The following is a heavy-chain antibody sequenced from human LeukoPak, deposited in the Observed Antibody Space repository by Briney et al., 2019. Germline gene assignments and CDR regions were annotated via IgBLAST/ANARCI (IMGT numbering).Heavy chain of an antibody. Sequence: GGSLRLSCAASGFTFSSYAMHWVRQAPGKGLEWVAVISYDGSNKYYADSVKGRFTISRDNSKNTLYLQMNSLRAEDTAVYYCARGYCSGGSCYFSVYFDYWGHGTLVTVSS. CDR1: GFTFSSYA. D-gene: IGHD2-15*01. J-gene: IGHJ4*01. CDR2: ISYDGSNK. V-gene: IGHV3-30*04. CDR3: ARGYCSGGSCYFSVYFDY.